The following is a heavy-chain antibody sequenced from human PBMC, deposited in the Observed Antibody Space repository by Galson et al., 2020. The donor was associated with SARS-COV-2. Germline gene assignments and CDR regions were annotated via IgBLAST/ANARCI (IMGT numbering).Heavy chain of an antibody. J-gene: IGHJ4*02. D-gene: IGHD3-10*01. Sequence: GESLKISCAASGFTFSSYSMNWVRQAPGKGLEWVSSISSSSSYIYYADSVKGRFTISRDNAKNSLYLQMNSLRAEDTAVYYCARLGSGSLYYFDYWGQGTLVTVSS. CDR1: GFTFSSYS. V-gene: IGHV3-21*01. CDR3: ARLGSGSLYYFDY. CDR2: ISSSSSYI.